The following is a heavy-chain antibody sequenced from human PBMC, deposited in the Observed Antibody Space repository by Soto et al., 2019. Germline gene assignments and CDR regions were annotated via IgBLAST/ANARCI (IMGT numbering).Heavy chain of an antibody. J-gene: IGHJ4*02. CDR2: VYWDDEK. Sequence: QITLKESGPTLVKPTQTLTLTCTFSGFSLSTSGVGVGWIRQPPGKALEWLALVYWDDEKRYSPSLKSSLTTTKDTSKSQVVLTMTNMDPVDTATYYCAHRPNCWSTSCFYFDYWGQGILVTVSS. V-gene: IGHV2-5*02. CDR3: AHRPNCWSTSCFYFDY. D-gene: IGHD2-2*01. CDR1: GFSLSTSGVG.